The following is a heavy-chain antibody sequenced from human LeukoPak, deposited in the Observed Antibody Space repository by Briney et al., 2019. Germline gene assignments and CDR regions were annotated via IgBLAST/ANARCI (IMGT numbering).Heavy chain of an antibody. D-gene: IGHD6-13*01. CDR2: IYHSGST. CDR3: ARTARIAAVNWFDP. Sequence: SETLSLTCAVSGVSISSSNWWSWVRQPPGKGLEWIGEIYHSGSTNYNPSLKSRVTISVDKSKNQFSLKLSSVTAADTAVYYCARTARIAAVNWFDPWGQGTLVTVSS. CDR1: GVSISSSNW. V-gene: IGHV4-4*02. J-gene: IGHJ5*02.